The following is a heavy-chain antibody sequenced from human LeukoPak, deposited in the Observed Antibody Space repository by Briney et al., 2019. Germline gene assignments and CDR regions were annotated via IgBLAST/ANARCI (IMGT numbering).Heavy chain of an antibody. Sequence: GGSLRLSCAASGFTFSSYAMNWVRQAPGKGLEWVAVIWYDGTNKYYADSVKGRFTISRDNSKNTMFLQMNTLRAEDTAVYYCARGGAAALPDYWGQGTLVTVSS. V-gene: IGHV3-33*08. J-gene: IGHJ4*02. CDR2: IWYDGTNK. D-gene: IGHD6-13*01. CDR3: ARGGAAALPDY. CDR1: GFTFSSYA.